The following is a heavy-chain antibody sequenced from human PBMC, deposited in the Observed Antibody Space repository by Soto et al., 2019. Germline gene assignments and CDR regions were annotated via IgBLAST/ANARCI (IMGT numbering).Heavy chain of an antibody. CDR1: GFTFSSYA. J-gene: IGHJ3*02. CDR2: IWYDGSNK. D-gene: IGHD4-17*01. Sequence: GGSLRLSCAASGFTFSSYAMHWVRQAPGKGLEWVVVIWYDGSNKSYADSVKGRFTISRDNSKNTVYLQMNSLRAEDTAVYYCASAFQMVTTHPFAIWAQGTMVTVSS. V-gene: IGHV3-33*01. CDR3: ASAFQMVTTHPFAI.